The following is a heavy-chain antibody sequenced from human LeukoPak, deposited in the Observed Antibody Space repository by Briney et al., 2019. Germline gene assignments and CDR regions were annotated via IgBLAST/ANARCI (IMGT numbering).Heavy chain of an antibody. D-gene: IGHD6-13*01. CDR1: GYTLTELS. Sequence: ASVKVSCKVSGYTLTELSMHWVRQAPGKGLEWMGGFDPEDGETIYAQKFQGRVTMTEDTSTDTAYMELSSLRSEDTAVYYCATVGSSWYVSDYWGQGTLVTVSS. V-gene: IGHV1-24*01. CDR3: ATVGSSWYVSDY. CDR2: FDPEDGET. J-gene: IGHJ4*02.